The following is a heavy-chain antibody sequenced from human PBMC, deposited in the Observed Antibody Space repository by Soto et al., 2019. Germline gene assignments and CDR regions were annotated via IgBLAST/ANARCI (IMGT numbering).Heavy chain of an antibody. J-gene: IGHJ6*02. CDR1: GGSISSYY. Sequence: SETLSLTCTVSGGSISSYYWSWIRQPPGKGLEWIGYIYYSGSTNYNPSLKSRVTISVDTSKNQFSLKLSSVTAADTAVYYCARLLPGEQLIYGMDVWGQGTTVTVSS. V-gene: IGHV4-59*01. D-gene: IGHD6-13*01. CDR2: IYYSGST. CDR3: ARLLPGEQLIYGMDV.